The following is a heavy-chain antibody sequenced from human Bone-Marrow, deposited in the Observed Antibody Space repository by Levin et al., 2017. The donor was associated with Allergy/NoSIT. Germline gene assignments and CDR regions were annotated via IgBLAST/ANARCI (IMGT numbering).Heavy chain of an antibody. CDR2: ISAYNGNT. Sequence: GGSLRLSCKASGYTLTTYGISWVRQAPGQGLEWMGWISAYNGNTNYAQKFQGRVTMTTDTSTSTAYMELRGLRSDDTAVYYCTRAPYCTNGVCYRAYYYYGVDVWGQGTTVTISS. V-gene: IGHV1-18*01. CDR3: TRAPYCTNGVCYRAYYYYGVDV. J-gene: IGHJ6*02. D-gene: IGHD2-8*01. CDR1: GYTLTTYG.